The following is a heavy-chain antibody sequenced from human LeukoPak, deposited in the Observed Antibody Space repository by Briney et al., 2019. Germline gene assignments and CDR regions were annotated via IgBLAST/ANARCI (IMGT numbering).Heavy chain of an antibody. V-gene: IGHV1-2*02. CDR1: GYTFIGYY. CDR3: ATGSKGLRFYYYFDY. Sequence: GASVKVSCKASGYTFIGYYMHWVRQAPGQGLEWMGWINPNTGDTNFAQKFQGRVTMTRDTSIATAYLELSRLNSDDTAVYYCATGSKGLRFYYYFDYWGQGTLVTVSS. J-gene: IGHJ4*02. D-gene: IGHD5-12*01. CDR2: INPNTGDT.